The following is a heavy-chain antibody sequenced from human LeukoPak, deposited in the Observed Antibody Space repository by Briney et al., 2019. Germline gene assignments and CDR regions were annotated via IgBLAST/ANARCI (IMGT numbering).Heavy chain of an antibody. D-gene: IGHD2-2*01. CDR1: GGTFNSYA. V-gene: IGHV1-69*13. J-gene: IGHJ4*02. CDR2: IIPIFGTA. CDR3: AREMHYCSSTSCSDYYFDY. Sequence: GASVKVSCKASGGTFNSYAISWVRQAPGQGLEWMGGIIPIFGTANYAQKFQGRVTITADESTSTAYMELSSLRSEDTAVYYCAREMHYCSSTSCSDYYFDYWGQGTLVTVSS.